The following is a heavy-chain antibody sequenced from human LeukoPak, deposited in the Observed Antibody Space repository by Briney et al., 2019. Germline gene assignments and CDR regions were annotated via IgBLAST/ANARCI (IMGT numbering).Heavy chain of an antibody. Sequence: SETLSLTCTVSGGSISSYYWSWIRQPPGKGLEWIGYIYYSGSTKYNPSLKSRVTISVDTSKNQFSLKLSSVTAADTAVYYCARIHYSGSYPQSGMDVWGQGTTVTVSS. V-gene: IGHV4-59*12. CDR1: GGSISSYY. CDR3: ARIHYSGSYPQSGMDV. CDR2: IYYSGST. D-gene: IGHD1-26*01. J-gene: IGHJ6*02.